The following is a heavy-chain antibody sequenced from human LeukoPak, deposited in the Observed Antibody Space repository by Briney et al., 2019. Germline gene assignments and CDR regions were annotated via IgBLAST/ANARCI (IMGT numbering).Heavy chain of an antibody. V-gene: IGHV2-5*01. CDR1: GFSLSTSGVG. CDR2: IYWNDDK. J-gene: IGHJ5*02. Sequence: SGPTLVKPTQTLTLTCTFSGFSLSTSGVGVGWIRQPPGKALEWLALIYWNDDKRYSPYLKSRLTITKDTSKNQVVLTMTNMGPVDTATYYCAHTIYDILTGYYKGWFDPWGQGTLVTVSS. CDR3: AHTIYDILTGYYKGWFDP. D-gene: IGHD3-9*01.